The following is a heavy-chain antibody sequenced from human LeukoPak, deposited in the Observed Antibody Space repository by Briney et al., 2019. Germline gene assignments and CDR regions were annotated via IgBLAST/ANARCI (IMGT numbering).Heavy chain of an antibody. CDR1: GFTFSSYA. CDR3: ARSVIPAAIIDC. D-gene: IGHD2-2*01. J-gene: IGHJ4*02. Sequence: GGSLRLSCAASGFTFSSYAMHWVRQAPGKGLGWVAVISYDGSNEYYADSVKGRFTISRDNSKNTLYLQMNSLRAEDTAMYYCARSVIPAAIIDCWGQGTLVTVSS. CDR2: ISYDGSNE. V-gene: IGHV3-30*04.